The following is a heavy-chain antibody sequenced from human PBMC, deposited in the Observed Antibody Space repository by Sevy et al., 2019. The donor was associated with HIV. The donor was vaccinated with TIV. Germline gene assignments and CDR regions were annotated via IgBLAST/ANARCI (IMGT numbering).Heavy chain of an antibody. D-gene: IGHD2-2*01. J-gene: IGHJ6*03. CDR2: ISSSSSYI. CDR1: GFTFSSYS. CDR3: ARDQRDIVVVPAANHYYYYMDV. Sequence: GGSLRLSCAASGFTFSSYSMNWVRQAPGKGLEWVSSISSSSSYIYYADSVKGRFTISRDNAKNSLYLQMKSLRAEDTAVYYCARDQRDIVVVPAANHYYYYMDVWGKGTTVTVSS. V-gene: IGHV3-21*01.